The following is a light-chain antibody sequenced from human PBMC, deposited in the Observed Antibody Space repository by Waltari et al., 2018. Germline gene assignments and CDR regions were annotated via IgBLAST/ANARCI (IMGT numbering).Light chain of an antibody. V-gene: IGLV10-54*04. CDR2: RNN. J-gene: IGLJ3*02. CDR3: SAWDSSLSAWV. Sequence: QAGLTQPPSVSKGLRQTATLTCTGNSNNVGNKGAAALQQHQGHPPKLLSYRNNNRPSGISERFSASRSGNTASLTISGLQPEDEADYYCSAWDSSLSAWVFGGGTKLTVL. CDR1: SNNVGNKG.